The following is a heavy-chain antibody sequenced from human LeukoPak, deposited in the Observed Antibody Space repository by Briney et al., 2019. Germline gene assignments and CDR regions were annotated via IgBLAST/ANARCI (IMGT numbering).Heavy chain of an antibody. J-gene: IGHJ6*02. V-gene: IGHV3-66*02. CDR3: ARDPNAYGDYYYYGMDV. D-gene: IGHD4-17*01. CDR2: IYSGGST. CDR1: GFTVSSNY. Sequence: PGGSLRLSCAASGFTVSSNYMSWVRQAPGKGLEWVSVIYSGGSTYYADSVKGRFTISRDNSKNTLHLQMNSLRAEDTAVYYCARDPNAYGDYYYYGMDVWGQGTTVTVSS.